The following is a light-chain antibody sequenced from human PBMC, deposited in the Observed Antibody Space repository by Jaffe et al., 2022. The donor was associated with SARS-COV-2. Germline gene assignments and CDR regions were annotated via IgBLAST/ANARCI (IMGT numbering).Light chain of an antibody. Sequence: QSALTQPASVSGSPGQSVTVSCTGTSSDVGYYNFVSWYQQHPGKAPKLMIYDVNNRPSGLSDRFSGSKSGNTASLTISGLQADDEADYYCSSYTRSSTYVFGTGTKVTVL. CDR3: SSYTRSSTYV. CDR1: SSDVGYYNF. CDR2: DVN. V-gene: IGLV2-14*03. J-gene: IGLJ1*01.